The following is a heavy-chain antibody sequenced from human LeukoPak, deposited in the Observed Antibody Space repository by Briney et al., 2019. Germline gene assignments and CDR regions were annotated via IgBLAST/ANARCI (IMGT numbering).Heavy chain of an antibody. J-gene: IGHJ5*02. CDR1: GDRVSSNNAD. V-gene: IGHV6-1*01. D-gene: IGHD3-3*01. CDR3: ASGGSDFGNGYYADWFDP. Sequence: SQTLSLTCAISGDRVSSNNADWNWVRQSPSRGLEWLGRTYYTSKWNNDYAISVKSRITINPDTSKNQFSLQLNSVTPEDTAVYWCASGGSDFGNGYYADWFDPSGQGTLVTVSS. CDR2: TYYTSKWNN.